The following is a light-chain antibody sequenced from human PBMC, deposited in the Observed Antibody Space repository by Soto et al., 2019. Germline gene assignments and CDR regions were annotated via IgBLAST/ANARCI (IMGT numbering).Light chain of an antibody. V-gene: IGLV2-8*01. CDR2: EVD. CDR1: SSDVGGYNY. Sequence: QSVLTQPPSASGSPGLSVTISCTGTSSDVGGYNYVSWYQQYPGKAPKLMIYEVDKRPSGVPDRFRGSKSGSTASLTVSGLQADDEADYYCSSYAGNRYVFGTGTKVTVL. J-gene: IGLJ1*01. CDR3: SSYAGNRYV.